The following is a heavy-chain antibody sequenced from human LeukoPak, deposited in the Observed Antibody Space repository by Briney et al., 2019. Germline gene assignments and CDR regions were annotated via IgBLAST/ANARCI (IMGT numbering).Heavy chain of an antibody. V-gene: IGHV3-23*01. CDR1: GFAFSSYA. CDR3: AIGRDGYNFGYFDY. CDR2: ISGSGGST. J-gene: IGHJ4*02. D-gene: IGHD5-24*01. Sequence: PGGSLRLSCAASGFAFSSYAMNWVRQAPGKGLEWVSAISGSGGSTYYADSVKGRFTISRDNSKNTLYLQMNSLRAEDTAVYYCAIGRDGYNFGYFDYWGQGTLVTVSS.